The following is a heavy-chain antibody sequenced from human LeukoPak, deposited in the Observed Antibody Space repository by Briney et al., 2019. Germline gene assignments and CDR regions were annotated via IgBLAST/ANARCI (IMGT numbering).Heavy chain of an antibody. CDR3: AKESTMVRGVIPLDY. CDR2: ISGSGGNT. J-gene: IGHJ4*02. V-gene: IGHV3-23*01. Sequence: GGSLRLFCAASGFTLNSYAMSWVRQARGKGREGVSAISGSGGNTYYADSVKGRFTISRDNSKNTLYLQMNSLRAEDTAVYYCAKESTMVRGVIPLDYWGQGTLVTVSS. CDR1: GFTLNSYA. D-gene: IGHD3-10*01.